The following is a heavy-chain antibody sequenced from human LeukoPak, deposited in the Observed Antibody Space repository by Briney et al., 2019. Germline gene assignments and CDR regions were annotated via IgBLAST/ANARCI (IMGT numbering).Heavy chain of an antibody. CDR3: ATNYGSGSYYSTRGKYFDY. D-gene: IGHD3-10*01. J-gene: IGHJ4*02. V-gene: IGHV3-23*01. CDR1: GFTFSSYA. Sequence: TGGSLRLSCAASGFTFSSYAMSWVRQAPGKGLEWVSAISGSGGSTYYADSVKGRFTISRDNSKNTLYLQMNGLRAEGTAVYYCATNYGSGSYYSTRGKYFDYWGQGTLVTVSS. CDR2: ISGSGGST.